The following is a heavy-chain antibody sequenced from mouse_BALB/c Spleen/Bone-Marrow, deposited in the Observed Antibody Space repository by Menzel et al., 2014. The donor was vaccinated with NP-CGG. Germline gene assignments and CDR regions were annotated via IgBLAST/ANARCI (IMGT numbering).Heavy chain of an antibody. Sequence: EVQLVESGGGLVKSGGSLKLSCAASGFSFNSYGTSWVRQTLEKRLEWVATISGGGSYTFYPDSVKGRFTISRDNAKNNLYLQLSSLRSEDTALYYCARHAYYDQTEVSFVYWGQGTLVTVSA. D-gene: IGHD2-4*01. J-gene: IGHJ3*01. V-gene: IGHV5-9-2*01. CDR1: GFSFNSYG. CDR2: ISGGGSYT. CDR3: ARHAYYDQTEVSFVY.